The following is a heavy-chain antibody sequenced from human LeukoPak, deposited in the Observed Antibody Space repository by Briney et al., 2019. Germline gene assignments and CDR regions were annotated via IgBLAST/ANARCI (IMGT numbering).Heavy chain of an antibody. CDR2: IYYSGST. J-gene: IGHJ5*02. CDR1: GGSISSGDYY. CDR3: AREQNYDSDWFDP. V-gene: IGHV4-61*08. Sequence: SETLSLTCTVSGGSISSGDYYWSWIRQPPGKGLEWIGYIYYSGSTYYNPSLKSRVTMSVDTSKNQFSLKLSSVTAADTAVYYCAREQNYDSDWFDPWGQGTLVTVSS. D-gene: IGHD3-3*01.